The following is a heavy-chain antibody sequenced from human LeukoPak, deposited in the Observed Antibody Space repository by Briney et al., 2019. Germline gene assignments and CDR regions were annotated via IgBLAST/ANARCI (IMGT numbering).Heavy chain of an antibody. CDR3: ARDRAYGSGSYYLYYYYYGMDV. D-gene: IGHD3-10*01. J-gene: IGHJ6*02. V-gene: IGHV3-53*05. Sequence: QSGGSLRLSCAASGFTVSNNYMSWVRQAPGKGLEWVSVSYSGGSTYYADSVKGRFTISRDNSKNTLYLQMNSLRAEDTAVYYCARDRAYGSGSYYLYYYYYGMDVWGQGTTVTVSS. CDR2: SYSGGST. CDR1: GFTVSNNY.